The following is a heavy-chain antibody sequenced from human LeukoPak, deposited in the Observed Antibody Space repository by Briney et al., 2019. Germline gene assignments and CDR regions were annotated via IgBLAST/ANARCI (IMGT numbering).Heavy chain of an antibody. D-gene: IGHD3-10*01. V-gene: IGHV1-69*01. CDR2: IIPIFGTA. CDR3: ARVEGYGSGDYFDY. J-gene: IGHJ4*02. Sequence: SVKVSCKASGGTFSSYAISWVRLAPGQGLEWMGGIIPIFGTANYAQKFQGRVTITADESTSTAYMELSSLRSEDTAVYYCARVEGYGSGDYFDYWGQGTLVTVSS. CDR1: GGTFSSYA.